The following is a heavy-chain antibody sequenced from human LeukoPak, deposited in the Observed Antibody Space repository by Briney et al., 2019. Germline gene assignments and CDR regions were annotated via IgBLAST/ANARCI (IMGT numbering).Heavy chain of an antibody. CDR3: ARGVMITFGGVIADAFDI. D-gene: IGHD3-16*02. Sequence: ASVSVSFTASGYTFTAYYMHWVGQAPGQGVEGMGWINPKSGGTNYTQKFQGRVTITRETSIRTAYMEMRRVRCDDTAVYYCARGVMITFGGVIADAFDIWGQGTMVTASS. V-gene: IGHV1-2*02. J-gene: IGHJ3*02. CDR2: INPKSGGT. CDR1: GYTFTAYY.